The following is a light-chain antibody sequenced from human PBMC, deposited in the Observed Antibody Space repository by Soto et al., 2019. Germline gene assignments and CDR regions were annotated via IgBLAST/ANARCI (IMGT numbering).Light chain of an antibody. CDR2: GAS. CDR3: QQYNDRPPIT. Sequence: EIVLTQSPATLSVSPGERVTLSCRASQSVDINLAWYQQKPGQAPRLLIYGASTRATGIPDRFSGSGSGSEFTLTIGGLQPEDFAVYYCQQYNDRPPITFGQGTRLEIK. CDR1: QSVDIN. J-gene: IGKJ5*01. V-gene: IGKV3D-15*01.